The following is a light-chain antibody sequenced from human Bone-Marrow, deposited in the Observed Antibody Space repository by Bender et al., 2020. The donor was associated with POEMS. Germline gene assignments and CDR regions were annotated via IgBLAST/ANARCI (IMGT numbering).Light chain of an antibody. J-gene: IGLJ1*01. CDR1: SSDLGGYNY. CDR2: EGS. V-gene: IGLV2-23*01. CDR3: CSYAGSGTYV. Sequence: QSALTQPASVSGSPGQSITISCTEASSDLGGYNYVSWYQQHPGKAPKLMIFEGSKRPSGVSNRFSGSKSGNTASLTISGLQAEDEADYYCCSYAGSGTYVFGTGTKVTVL.